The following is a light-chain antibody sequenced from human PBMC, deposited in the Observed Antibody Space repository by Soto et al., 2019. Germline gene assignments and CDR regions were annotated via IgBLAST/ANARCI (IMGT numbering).Light chain of an antibody. CDR3: QQYGSSPPIT. CDR2: DAS. J-gene: IGKJ5*01. Sequence: EIVMTQSPSTLSVSPGERATLSCRASQTVRNNYLAWYQQKPGQAPRLLIYDASSRATGIPDRFSASGSGTDFTLTISRLEPEDFAVYYCQQYGSSPPITFGQGTRWRL. CDR1: QTVRNNY. V-gene: IGKV3-20*01.